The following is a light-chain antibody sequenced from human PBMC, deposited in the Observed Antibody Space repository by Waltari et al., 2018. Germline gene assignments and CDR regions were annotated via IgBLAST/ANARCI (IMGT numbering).Light chain of an antibody. CDR1: SSDVGDFNS. CDR3: SSFTTSSTLL. J-gene: IGLJ2*01. CDR2: DVS. Sequence: QSALTQPASVSASPGESITISCPATSSDVGDFNSVSWYQQHPGKAPKFRIYDVSNRPSGVSHRFSGSKSGKTASLTISGLQAEDEAVYYCSSFTTSSTLLFGGGTKLTVL. V-gene: IGLV2-14*03.